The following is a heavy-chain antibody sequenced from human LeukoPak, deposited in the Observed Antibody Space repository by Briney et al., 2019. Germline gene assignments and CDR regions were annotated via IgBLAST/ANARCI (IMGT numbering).Heavy chain of an antibody. CDR3: AKPVRGGYYKGHFDY. J-gene: IGHJ4*02. V-gene: IGHV3-23*01. D-gene: IGHD3-22*01. CDR1: GFTFDDYA. CDR2: ISGSGGST. Sequence: PGGSLRLSCVASGFTFDDYAMHWVRQAPGKGLEWVSGISGSGGSTYYADSVKGRFTISGDNSKNTLYLQMNSLRAEDAAVYYCAKPVRGGYYKGHFDYWGQGTLVTVSS.